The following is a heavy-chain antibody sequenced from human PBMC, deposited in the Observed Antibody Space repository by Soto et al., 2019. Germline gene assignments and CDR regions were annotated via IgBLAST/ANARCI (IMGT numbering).Heavy chain of an antibody. CDR1: GYTFTSYY. CDR2: INPSGGST. Sequence: QVQLVQSGAEVKKPGASVKVSCKASGYTFTSYYMHCVRQAPGQGLEWMGIINPSGGSTSYAQKFQGRFTMTRDTSTSTVYMELTSLRSEDTAVYYCASRVATVSDDAFDIWGQGTMVTVSS. V-gene: IGHV1-46*01. J-gene: IGHJ3*02. D-gene: IGHD1-26*01. CDR3: ASRVATVSDDAFDI.